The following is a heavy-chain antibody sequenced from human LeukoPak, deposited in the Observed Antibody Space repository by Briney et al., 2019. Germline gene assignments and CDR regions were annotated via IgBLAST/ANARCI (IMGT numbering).Heavy chain of an antibody. D-gene: IGHD3-22*01. CDR2: INPNSGGT. J-gene: IGHJ3*02. CDR1: GYTFTGHY. V-gene: IGHV1-2*02. CDR3: ARGGSSSYYEAFDI. Sequence: ASVKVSCRASGYTFTGHYIHWMRQAPGQGLEWMGWINPNSGGTNYALNFQGRVTMTRDTSISTAYMELSRLRSDDTAVYYCARGGSSSYYEAFDIWGQGTMVAVSS.